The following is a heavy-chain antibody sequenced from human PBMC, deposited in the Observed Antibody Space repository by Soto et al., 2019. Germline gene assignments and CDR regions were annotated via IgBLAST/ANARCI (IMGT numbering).Heavy chain of an antibody. CDR3: LRDTRDRYSGAYYVDY. CDR1: GFTFSDHF. V-gene: IGHV3-72*01. CDR2: SRDKAHSHTT. D-gene: IGHD6-19*01. Sequence: GGSLRLSCAASGFTFSDHFMDWVRQTPGNGLEWVGRSRDKAHSHTTEYAASVKGRFTISRDDSKNTVYLQMNSLKTEDTAIYYCLRDTRDRYSGAYYVDYWGQGTLVTVSS. J-gene: IGHJ4*02.